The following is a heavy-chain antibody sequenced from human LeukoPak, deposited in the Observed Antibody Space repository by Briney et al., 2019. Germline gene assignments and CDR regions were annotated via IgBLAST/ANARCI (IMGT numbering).Heavy chain of an antibody. CDR2: ISAYNGNT. V-gene: IGHV1-18*01. D-gene: IGHD2-15*01. CDR1: GYTFTSYG. J-gene: IGHJ6*02. Sequence: ASVKVSCKASGYTFTSYGISWVRQAPGQGLEWMGWISAYNGNTNYAQKFQGRVTMTEDTSTDTAYMELSSLRSEDTAVYYCAACSGGSCYYYYGMDVWGQGTTVTVSS. CDR3: AACSGGSCYYYYGMDV.